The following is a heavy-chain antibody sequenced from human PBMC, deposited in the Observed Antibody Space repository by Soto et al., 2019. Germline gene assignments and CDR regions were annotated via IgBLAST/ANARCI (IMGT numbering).Heavy chain of an antibody. J-gene: IGHJ4*02. CDR3: ARGDDYGDYSVDY. D-gene: IGHD4-17*01. V-gene: IGHV4-38-2*01. CDR1: GYSISSGYY. CDR2: IHHSGST. Sequence: PSETLSLTCAVSGYSISSGYYWGWIRQPPGKGLEWIGSIHHSGSTYYNPSLKSRVTISVDTSKNQFSLKLSSVTAADTAVYYCARGDDYGDYSVDYWGQGTLVTVSS.